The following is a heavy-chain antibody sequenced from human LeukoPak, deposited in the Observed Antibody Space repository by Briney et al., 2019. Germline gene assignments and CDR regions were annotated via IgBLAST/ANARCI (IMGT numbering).Heavy chain of an antibody. CDR1: GYTFTGYY. J-gene: IGHJ4*02. D-gene: IGHD5-18*01. Sequence: ASVKVSCKASGYTFTGYYMHWVRQAPGQGLEWMGWINPNSGGTNYAQKLQGRVTMTTDTSTSTAYMELRSLRSDDTAVYYCARVSHSYGYLYDYWGQGTLVTVSS. CDR3: ARVSHSYGYLYDY. CDR2: INPNSGGT. V-gene: IGHV1-2*02.